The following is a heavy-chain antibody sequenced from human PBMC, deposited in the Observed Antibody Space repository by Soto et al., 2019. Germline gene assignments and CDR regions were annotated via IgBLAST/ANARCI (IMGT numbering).Heavy chain of an antibody. J-gene: IGHJ5*02. CDR3: ARVVPGAEAWFGP. Sequence: QVQLVQSGGEVKRPGASVKVSCKTSGYTFSNYGITWVRQAPGQPLEWLGWISLYSDGTNYAQKFQGRVSMTTDTSTTTAYMELRSLRSDDTDVYYCARVVPGAEAWFGPWGQGTRVTVSS. D-gene: IGHD2-2*01. CDR1: GYTFSNYG. CDR2: ISLYSDGT. V-gene: IGHV1-18*01.